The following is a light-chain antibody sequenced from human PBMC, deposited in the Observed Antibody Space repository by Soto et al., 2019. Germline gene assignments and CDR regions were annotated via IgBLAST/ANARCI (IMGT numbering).Light chain of an antibody. J-gene: IGKJ5*01. CDR2: GAS. CDR3: QQYTGPPTT. Sequence: EIVFTHSPVTLSFSPVERAALSCRASQPISSHRYLAWYQQKPGQAPRVLIYGASRRATGIPDRFSGSGSGTDFTLTITRLEPEDSAVYFCQQYTGPPTTFGQGTRLEIK. CDR1: QPISSHRY. V-gene: IGKV3-20*01.